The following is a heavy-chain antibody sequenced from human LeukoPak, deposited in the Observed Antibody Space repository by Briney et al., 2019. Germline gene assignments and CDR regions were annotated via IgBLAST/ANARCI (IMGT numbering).Heavy chain of an antibody. V-gene: IGHV3-23*01. CDR3: VRDQQWLVPDY. D-gene: IGHD6-19*01. J-gene: IGHJ4*02. CDR1: GFTFSSRG. Sequence: GGSLRLSCAGSGFTFSSRGMSWVRQPPGKGLQWVSGISVSGAMTYYVDSVRGRFIISRDNSKNTVYLQMNSLTTEDTAVYYCVRDQQWLVPDYGGQGALVTVSS. CDR2: ISVSGAMT.